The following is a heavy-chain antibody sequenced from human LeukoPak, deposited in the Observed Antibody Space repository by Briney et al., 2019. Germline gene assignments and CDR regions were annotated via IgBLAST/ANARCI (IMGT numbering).Heavy chain of an antibody. CDR2: FDPEDGET. D-gene: IGHD3-16*02. V-gene: IGHV1-24*01. J-gene: IGHJ4*02. CDR1: GYTLTELS. CDR3: ATAHYVWGSYRYFDY. Sequence: ASVKVSYKVSGYTLTELSMHWVRQAPGKGLEWMGSFDPEDGETIYAQKFQGRVTMTEDTSTDTAYMELSSLRSEDTAVYYCATAHYVWGSYRYFDYWGQGTLVTVSS.